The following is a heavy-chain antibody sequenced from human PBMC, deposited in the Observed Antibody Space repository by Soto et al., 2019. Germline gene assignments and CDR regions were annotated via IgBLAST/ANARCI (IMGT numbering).Heavy chain of an antibody. CDR1: GGTFSSYA. V-gene: IGHV1-69*06. CDR2: IIPIFGTA. CDR3: ARDQYYDFWSGYYSGHYYYGMDV. Sequence: QVQLVQSGAEVKKPGSSVKVSCKASGGTFSSYAISWVRQAPGQGLEWMGGIIPIFGTANYAQKFQGRVTITADKSTSTAYMELRSLRSEDTAVYYCARDQYYDFWSGYYSGHYYYGMDVWGQGTTVTVSS. J-gene: IGHJ6*02. D-gene: IGHD3-3*01.